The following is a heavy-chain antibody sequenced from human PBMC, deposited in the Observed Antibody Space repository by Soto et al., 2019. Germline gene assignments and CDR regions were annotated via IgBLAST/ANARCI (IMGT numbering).Heavy chain of an antibody. J-gene: IGHJ5*02. CDR1: GYTFTSYG. CDR2: ISAYNGNT. Sequence: ASVKVSCKASGYTFTSYGISWVRQAPGQGLEWMGWISAYNGNTNYAQKLQGRVTMTTDTSTSTAYMELRSLRSDDTAVYYCARKYMYYDFWSGYSPSGWFDPWGQGTLVTVPQ. V-gene: IGHV1-18*04. CDR3: ARKYMYYDFWSGYSPSGWFDP. D-gene: IGHD3-3*01.